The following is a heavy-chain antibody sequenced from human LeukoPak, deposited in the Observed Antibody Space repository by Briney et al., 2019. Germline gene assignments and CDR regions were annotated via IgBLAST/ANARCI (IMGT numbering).Heavy chain of an antibody. CDR3: RLVVTPQGLDS. Sequence: GGSLRLSCAASGFSFSSAWMNWVRQAPGKGLEWVGLTRSKTDGGTTDYAAPVRGRFTISRDDIQNTMYLQMNSLKTEDTAVYYYRLVVTPQGLDSWGQGTLVTVSS. D-gene: IGHD3-22*01. CDR2: TRSKTDGGTT. CDR1: GFSFSSAW. V-gene: IGHV3-15*01. J-gene: IGHJ4*02.